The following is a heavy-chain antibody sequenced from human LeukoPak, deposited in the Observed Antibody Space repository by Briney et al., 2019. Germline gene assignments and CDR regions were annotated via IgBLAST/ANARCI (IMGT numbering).Heavy chain of an antibody. CDR1: GFTFSSHS. CDR2: VSSSGATI. J-gene: IGHJ4*02. D-gene: IGHD3-22*01. V-gene: IGHV3-48*01. Sequence: PGGSLRLSCAASGFTFSSHSMSWVRQAPGEGLEWIAYVSSSGATIFYAHSVRGRFTISRDTAKSSLYLQMSSLRVEDTAIYYCAREFTYYYDSCGYFNYWGRGTLVTVSS. CDR3: AREFTYYYDSCGYFNY.